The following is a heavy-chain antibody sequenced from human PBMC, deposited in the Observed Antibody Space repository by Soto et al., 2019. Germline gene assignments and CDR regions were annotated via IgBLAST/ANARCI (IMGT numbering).Heavy chain of an antibody. J-gene: IGHJ6*02. Sequence: SETLSLTCTISGGSISGYYWTWTRQSPGKGLEYIGYVYNGNTNYNPSLNSRVTISVDTSKNQFSLKLSSVTAADTAVYYCARDLLEQNYYYYGMDVWGQGTTVTVSS. V-gene: IGHV4-59*01. CDR1: GGSISGYY. CDR2: VYNGNT. D-gene: IGHD1-1*01. CDR3: ARDLLEQNYYYYGMDV.